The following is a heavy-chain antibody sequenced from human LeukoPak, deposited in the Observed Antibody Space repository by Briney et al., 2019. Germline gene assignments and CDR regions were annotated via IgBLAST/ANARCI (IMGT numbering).Heavy chain of an antibody. D-gene: IGHD1-14*01. Sequence: PVGSLRLSCVASGFTVNSNYMSWVRQAPGKGLEWVSVFYSGGSTSYADSVKGRFTISRDNSKNTLYLQMNSLRAEDTAVYYCARQRDRYYFDYWGQGTLVTVSS. CDR1: GFTVNSNY. V-gene: IGHV3-66*02. J-gene: IGHJ4*02. CDR3: ARQRDRYYFDY. CDR2: FYSGGST.